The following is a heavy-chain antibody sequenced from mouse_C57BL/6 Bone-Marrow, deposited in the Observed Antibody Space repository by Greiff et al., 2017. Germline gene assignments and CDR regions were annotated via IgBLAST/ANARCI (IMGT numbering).Heavy chain of an antibody. CDR1: GYTFTSYW. J-gene: IGHJ4*01. Sequence: VQLQQPGAELVMPGASVKLSCKASGYTFTSYWMHWVKQRPGQGLEWIGEIDPSDSYTNYTQKFKGKSTLTVDKSSSTAYMQLSSLTSEDSAVYYCARGPITLDYWGQGTSVTVSS. V-gene: IGHV1-69*01. D-gene: IGHD1-2*01. CDR2: IDPSDSYT. CDR3: ARGPITLDY.